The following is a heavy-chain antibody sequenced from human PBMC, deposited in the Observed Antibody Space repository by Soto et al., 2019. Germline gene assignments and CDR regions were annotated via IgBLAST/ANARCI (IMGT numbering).Heavy chain of an antibody. Sequence: EVQLVESGGDLVQPGGSLRLSCAASGFTFSTYWMHWVSQATGKGLLWVSRIKTDGTYATYAESVKGRFTISRDNAKNTWYLQMNSLRVEDAAVYDCAAGGSGYDANWGQGTLVTVSS. J-gene: IGHJ4*02. CDR2: IKTDGTYA. D-gene: IGHD3-22*01. CDR3: AAGGSGYDAN. CDR1: GFTFSTYW. V-gene: IGHV3-74*01.